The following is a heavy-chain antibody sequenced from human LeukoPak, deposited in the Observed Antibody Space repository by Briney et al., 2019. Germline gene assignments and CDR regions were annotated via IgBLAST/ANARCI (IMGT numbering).Heavy chain of an antibody. CDR2: IYTSGST. Sequence: TLSLTCTVSGGSISSGSYYWSWIRQPAGKGLEWIGRIYTSGSTNYNPSLKSRVTISVDTSKNQFSLKLGSVTAADTAVYYCARSGSGYYYVWYFDLWGRGTLVTVSS. CDR3: ARSGSGYYYVWYFDL. CDR1: GGSISSGSYY. D-gene: IGHD3-22*01. J-gene: IGHJ2*01. V-gene: IGHV4-61*02.